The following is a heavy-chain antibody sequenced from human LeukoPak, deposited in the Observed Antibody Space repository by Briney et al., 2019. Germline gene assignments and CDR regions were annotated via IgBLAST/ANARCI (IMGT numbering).Heavy chain of an antibody. J-gene: IGHJ5*01. Sequence: GRSLRLSCAASGFTFDDYAMHWVRQAPGKGLEWVSYISSTGMTIYYADSVKGRFTISRDNAKNSLDLQMNSLRAEDTAVYYCARDFSTTYCGGDCYAGWFDSWGQGTLVTVSS. CDR3: ARDFSTTYCGGDCYAGWFDS. CDR2: ISSTGMTI. V-gene: IGHV3-48*03. D-gene: IGHD2-21*02. CDR1: GFTFDDYA.